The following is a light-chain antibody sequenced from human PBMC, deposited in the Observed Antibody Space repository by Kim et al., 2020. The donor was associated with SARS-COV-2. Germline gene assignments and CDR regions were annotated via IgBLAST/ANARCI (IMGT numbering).Light chain of an antibody. J-gene: IGLJ1*01. Sequence: QSALTQPPSASGSPGQSVTISCTGTSSDVGSNNYVSWYQQHPGKAPKLMIYEVNQRPSGVPDRFSGSKSGNTASLTVSGLQAEDEADYYCSSYAGSTNYVFGTGTKVTVL. CDR2: EVN. CDR1: SSDVGSNNY. V-gene: IGLV2-8*01. CDR3: SSYAGSTNYV.